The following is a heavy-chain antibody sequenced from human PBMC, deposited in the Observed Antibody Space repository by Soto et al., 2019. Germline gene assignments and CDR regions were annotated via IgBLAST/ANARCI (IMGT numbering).Heavy chain of an antibody. CDR1: GFTFSSPW. J-gene: IGHJ4*01. CDR3: TTDSYFTMSLVRFDF. Sequence: PGGSLRLSCAASGFTFSSPWINWVRQAPGKGLEWVGRIRSKTDGGTTDFAALVKGRFAISRDDSKNMVYLQMNSLKIEDTAMYYCTTDSYFTMSLVRFDFWGHGNLVTVSS. V-gene: IGHV3-15*07. CDR2: IRSKTDGGTT. D-gene: IGHD3-22*01.